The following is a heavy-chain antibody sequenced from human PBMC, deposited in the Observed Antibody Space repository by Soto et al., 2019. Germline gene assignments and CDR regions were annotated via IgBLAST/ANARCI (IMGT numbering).Heavy chain of an antibody. CDR3: ASDYLSVGAATDYYYGMDV. Sequence: GGSLRLSCAASGFTFSSYAMHWVRQAPGKGLEWVAVISYDGSNKYYADSVKGRFTISRDNSKNTLYLQMNSLRAEDTAVYYCASDYLSVGAATDYYYGMDVWGQGTTVTVSS. V-gene: IGHV3-30-3*01. J-gene: IGHJ6*02. CDR1: GFTFSSYA. CDR2: ISYDGSNK. D-gene: IGHD2-15*01.